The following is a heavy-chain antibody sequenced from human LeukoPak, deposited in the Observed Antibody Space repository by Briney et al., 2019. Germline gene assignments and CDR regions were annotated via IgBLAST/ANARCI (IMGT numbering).Heavy chain of an antibody. CDR2: ISYDGSNK. Sequence: GGSLRLSCAASGFTFSSYAMHWVRQAPGKGLEWVAVISYDGSNKYYADSVKGRFTISRDNSKNTLYLQMNSLRAEDTAVYYCARLYGDYILTFDYWGQGTLVTVSS. J-gene: IGHJ4*02. D-gene: IGHD4-17*01. CDR3: ARLYGDYILTFDY. CDR1: GFTFSSYA. V-gene: IGHV3-30-3*01.